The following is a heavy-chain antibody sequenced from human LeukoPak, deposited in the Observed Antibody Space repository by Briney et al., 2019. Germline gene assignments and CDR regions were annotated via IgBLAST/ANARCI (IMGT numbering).Heavy chain of an antibody. CDR3: ARTYYYGSGSYVPFDY. CDR1: GASIRGYY. Sequence: SETLSLTCTVSGASIRGYYWGWIRQPPGKGLECIGHIFYSRVTNYNPSLKSRVTISVDTSKNQFSLKLSSVTAADTAVYYCARTYYYGSGSYVPFDYWGQGTLVTVSS. D-gene: IGHD3-10*01. CDR2: IFYSRVT. J-gene: IGHJ4*02. V-gene: IGHV4-59*12.